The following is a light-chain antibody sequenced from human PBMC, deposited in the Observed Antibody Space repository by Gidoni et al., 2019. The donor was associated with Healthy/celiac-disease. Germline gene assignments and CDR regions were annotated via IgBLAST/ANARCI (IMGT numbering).Light chain of an antibody. CDR3: SSYTSSSTLVV. V-gene: IGLV2-14*01. CDR2: EVS. Sequence: QSDLTQPASVSGSPGQSITISCTGTSSDGGGYNDVSWYQQHPVKAPKLMIYEVSNRPSGVSNRFSGSKSGNTASLTISVLQAEDEAYYYCSSYTSSSTLVVFGGGPELTVL. CDR1: SSDGGGYND. J-gene: IGLJ2*01.